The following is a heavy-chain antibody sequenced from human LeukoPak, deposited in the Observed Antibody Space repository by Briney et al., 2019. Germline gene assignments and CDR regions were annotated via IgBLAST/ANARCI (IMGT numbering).Heavy chain of an antibody. V-gene: IGHV4-31*03. Sequence: SETLSLTCTVSGDSISTGGYYWSWIRQHRERGLEWIGYIYYSGSTHYNPSLQSRVTISVDTSKNQFSLNLNSVTAADTAVYYCARVIVVVPIGVYHYYAMDVWGQGTTVTVSS. D-gene: IGHD2-2*01. CDR2: IYYSGST. CDR1: GDSISTGGYY. CDR3: ARVIVVVPIGVYHYYAMDV. J-gene: IGHJ6*02.